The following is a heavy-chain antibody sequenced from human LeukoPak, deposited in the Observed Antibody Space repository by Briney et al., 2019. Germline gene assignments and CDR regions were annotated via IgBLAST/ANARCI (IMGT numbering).Heavy chain of an antibody. V-gene: IGHV3-53*01. CDR3: ARFTTVAGLDY. J-gene: IGHJ4*02. Sequence: GGSLRLSCAASGFTFSNYAMSWVRQAPGKGLEWVSVIYSGGSTYYADSVKGRFTISRDNSKNTLYLQMNSLRAEDTAVYYCARFTTVAGLDYWGQGTLVTVSS. D-gene: IGHD6-19*01. CDR2: IYSGGST. CDR1: GFTFSNYA.